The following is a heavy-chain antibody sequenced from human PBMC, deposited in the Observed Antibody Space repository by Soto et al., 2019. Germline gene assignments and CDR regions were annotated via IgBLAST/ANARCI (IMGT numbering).Heavy chain of an antibody. J-gene: IGHJ4*01. D-gene: IGHD3-10*01. CDR1: GYTFTDYS. CDR2: INPASGKT. V-gene: IGHV1-3*01. CDR3: ARDLWLGESFRYYFDY. Sequence: SVKVSCKASGYTFTDYSLQWVRQAPGQRLEWMGWINPASGKTKYSQKFQGRVTITRDTSASTAYMELSSLTSEDTALYYCARDLWLGESFRYYFDYWAQGTLVTVS.